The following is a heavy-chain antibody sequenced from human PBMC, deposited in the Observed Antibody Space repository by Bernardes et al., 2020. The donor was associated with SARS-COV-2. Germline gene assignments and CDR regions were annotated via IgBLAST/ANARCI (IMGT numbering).Heavy chain of an antibody. D-gene: IGHD6-6*01. CDR3: ARDVYRSSYFDY. J-gene: IGHJ4*02. CDR2: IKPDGSEK. CDR1: GFTFRDYW. V-gene: IGHV3-7*01. Sequence: VGSLILSCAASGFTFRDYWMSWVRQAPGKGLEWVANIKPDGSEKYYVDSLKGRFTISRDNAKSSLYLQMNSLRAEDTAVYYCARDVYRSSYFDYWGQGTLVTVSS.